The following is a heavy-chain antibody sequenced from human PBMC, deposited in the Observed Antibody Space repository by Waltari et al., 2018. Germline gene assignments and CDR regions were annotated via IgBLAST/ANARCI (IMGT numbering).Heavy chain of an antibody. CDR3: AKEMTPYSSSSDFDS. CDR2: INDNAGST. CDR1: GFNFRDYA. V-gene: IGHV3-23*01. D-gene: IGHD6-6*01. Sequence: EVQLLESGGGLERPGGSLRLSCTASGFNFRDYAMGVVRQAPGKGLGGVSEINDNAGSTYYAASVKGRFTISRDNSKNTLYLLMNSLRVEDTAIYYCAKEMTPYSSSSDFDSWGQGTLVTVSS. J-gene: IGHJ4*02.